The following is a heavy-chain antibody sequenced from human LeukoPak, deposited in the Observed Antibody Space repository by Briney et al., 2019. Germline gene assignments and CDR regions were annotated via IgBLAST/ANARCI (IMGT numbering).Heavy chain of an antibody. V-gene: IGHV3-74*01. CDR2: VNGVGSEG. J-gene: IGHJ5*01. CDR1: GFTFNKYY. Sequence: PGGSLRLSCAASGFTFNKYYIPWVRQAPGKGLVWVSRVNGVGSEGIYADSVKGRFSIFRDNAKNTVYLQMNSLTAEDTAMYYCVRDWDHYDFDSWGQGTLVTVAS. CDR3: VRDWDHYDFDS. D-gene: IGHD3-16*01.